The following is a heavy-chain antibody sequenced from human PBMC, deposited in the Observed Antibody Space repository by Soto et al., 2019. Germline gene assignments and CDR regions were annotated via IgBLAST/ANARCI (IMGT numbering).Heavy chain of an antibody. CDR3: ARDQDYGDFFDY. V-gene: IGHV3-33*01. J-gene: IGHJ4*02. CDR2: IWYDGSNK. D-gene: IGHD4-17*01. Sequence: QVQLVESGGGVVQPGRSLRLSCAASGFTFSSYGMHWVRQAPGKGLERVAVIWYDGSNKYYADSVKGRFTISRDNSKNPLYLQMNSLRAEDTAVYYCARDQDYGDFFDYWGQGTLVTVSS. CDR1: GFTFSSYG.